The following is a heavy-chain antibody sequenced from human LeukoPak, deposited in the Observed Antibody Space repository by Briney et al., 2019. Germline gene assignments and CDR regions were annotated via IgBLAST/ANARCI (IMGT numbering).Heavy chain of an antibody. V-gene: IGHV3-30*02. CDR2: IRYDGSSK. Sequence: GRSLRLSCAASGFTFCSHGIHWVRQAPGKGLEWVAFIRYDGSSKYNADSVKGRFTISRDNSKNTVYLQMSSLRAEDTAVYYCAIDMVGLLAKHYLDYWGQGTLITVSS. CDR1: GFTFCSHG. CDR3: AIDMVGLLAKHYLDY. D-gene: IGHD3-22*01. J-gene: IGHJ4*02.